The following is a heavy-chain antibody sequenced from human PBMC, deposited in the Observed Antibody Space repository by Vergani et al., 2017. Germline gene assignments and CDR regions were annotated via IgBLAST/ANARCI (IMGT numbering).Heavy chain of an antibody. Sequence: EVQLVESGGGLVQPGGSLRLSCAASGVTFSSYSMNWVRQAPGKGLEWVSYISSSSSTIYYADSVKGRFTISRDNAKNSLYLQMNSLRAEDTAVYYCARDSQVREVAALYYYYYYGMDVWGQGTTVTVSS. D-gene: IGHD2-15*01. CDR2: ISSSSSTI. CDR3: ARDSQVREVAALYYYYYYGMDV. V-gene: IGHV3-48*01. CDR1: GVTFSSYS. J-gene: IGHJ6*02.